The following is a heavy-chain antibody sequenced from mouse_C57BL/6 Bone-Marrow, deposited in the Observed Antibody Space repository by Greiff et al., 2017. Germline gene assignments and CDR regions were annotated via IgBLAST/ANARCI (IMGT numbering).Heavy chain of an antibody. J-gene: IGHJ3*01. Sequence: VQLQQSGPELVKPGDSVKISCKASGYSFTGYFMNWVMQSHGKSLEWIGRINPYNGDTFYNQKFKGKATLTVDKSSSTAHMELRSLTSEDSAVFYCARRGSYYSNYWFAYWGQGTLVTVSA. D-gene: IGHD2-5*01. CDR2: INPYNGDT. CDR3: ARRGSYYSNYWFAY. V-gene: IGHV1-20*01. CDR1: GYSFTGYF.